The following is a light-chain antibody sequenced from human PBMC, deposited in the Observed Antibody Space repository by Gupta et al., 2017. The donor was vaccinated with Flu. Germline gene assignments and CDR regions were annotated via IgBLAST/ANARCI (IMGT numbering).Light chain of an antibody. Sequence: EIVLTQSPGTLSLSPGERATLSCRASQSVRSSYLAWYQQKPGQAPRLLIYGASSRATGIPDRFSGSGSGTDFTLTISRLEPEDFAVYHCQQESSSPITFGGGTKVEIK. CDR1: QSVRSSY. CDR3: QQESSSPIT. V-gene: IGKV3-20*01. CDR2: GAS. J-gene: IGKJ4*01.